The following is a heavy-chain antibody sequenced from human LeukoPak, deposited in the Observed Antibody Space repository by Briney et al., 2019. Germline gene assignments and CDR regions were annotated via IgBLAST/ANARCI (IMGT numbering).Heavy chain of an antibody. V-gene: IGHV3-23*01. Sequence: GGSLRVSCAASGFTFSTYAMSWVRQASGKGLEWVSAISGSGGSTYYADSVKGRFTISRDNSKNTLYLQMNSLRAEDTAVYYCAKEGYRYGYAIDYWGQGTLVTVSS. CDR1: GFTFSTYA. CDR2: ISGSGGST. CDR3: AKEGYRYGYAIDY. J-gene: IGHJ4*02. D-gene: IGHD5-18*01.